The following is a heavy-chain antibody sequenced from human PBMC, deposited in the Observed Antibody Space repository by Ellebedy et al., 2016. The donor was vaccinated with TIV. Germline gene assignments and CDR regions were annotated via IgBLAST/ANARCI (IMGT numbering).Heavy chain of an antibody. J-gene: IGHJ4*02. CDR1: GFTFSSYG. CDR3: AKDAVPAASFDY. V-gene: IGHV3-30*18. D-gene: IGHD2-2*01. CDR2: ISYDGSNK. Sequence: GESLKISCAASGFTFSSYGMHWVRQAPGKGLEWVAVISYDGSNKYYADSVKGRFTISRDNSKNTLYLQMNSLRAEDTAVYYCAKDAVPAASFDYWGQGTLVTVSS.